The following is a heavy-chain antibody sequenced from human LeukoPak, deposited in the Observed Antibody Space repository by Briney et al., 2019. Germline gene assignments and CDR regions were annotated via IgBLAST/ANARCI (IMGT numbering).Heavy chain of an antibody. V-gene: IGHV1-69*01. J-gene: IGHJ5*02. D-gene: IGHD6-19*01. Sequence: SVKVSCKASGGTFSSYAISWVRQAPGQGLEWMGGIIPIFGTANYAQKFQGRVTIAADESTSTAYMELSSLRSEDTAVYYCARDTRSSGWYGLNWFDPWGQGTLVTVSS. CDR3: ARDTRSSGWYGLNWFDP. CDR2: IIPIFGTA. CDR1: GGTFSSYA.